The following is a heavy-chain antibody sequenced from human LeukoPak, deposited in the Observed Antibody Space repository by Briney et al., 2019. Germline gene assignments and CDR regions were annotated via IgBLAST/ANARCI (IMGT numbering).Heavy chain of an antibody. V-gene: IGHV3-74*01. J-gene: IGHJ5*02. CDR3: ARDGHPLDYYYGSGTLNWFDP. CDR1: GFTFSSYW. D-gene: IGHD3-10*01. Sequence: GGSLRLSCAASGFTFSSYWMHWVRQAPGKGLVWVSRINTDGSSTSYADSVKGRFTISRDNAKNTLYLQMNSLRAEDTAVYYCARDGHPLDYYYGSGTLNWFDPWGQGTLVTVSS. CDR2: INTDGSST.